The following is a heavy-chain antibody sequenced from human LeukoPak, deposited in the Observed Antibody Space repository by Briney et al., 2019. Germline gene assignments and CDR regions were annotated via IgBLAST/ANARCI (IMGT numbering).Heavy chain of an antibody. J-gene: IGHJ4*02. CDR2: IKQDASQE. CDR1: GFTFSSYG. V-gene: IGHV3-7*01. D-gene: IGHD3-3*01. CDR3: ARGVVYPAWSGPHWSDY. Sequence: GGSLRLSCAASGFTFSSYGMHWVRQAPGKGPEWVAHIKQDASQEYHVDSVKGRFTISRDNAKNSLYLQMNSLRAEDTAVYYCARGVVYPAWSGPHWSDYWGQGALVTVSS.